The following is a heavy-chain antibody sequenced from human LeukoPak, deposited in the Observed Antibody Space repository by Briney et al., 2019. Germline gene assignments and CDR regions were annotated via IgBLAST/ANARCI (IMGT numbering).Heavy chain of an antibody. D-gene: IGHD1-26*01. CDR1: GASINSSPYY. CDR2: IDYSGSA. CDR3: AGMGASWPFDQ. V-gene: IGHV4-39*01. Sequence: SETLSLTCTVSGASINSSPYYWGWIRQPPGKGLEWIASIDYSGSAYYNPSLRSRVTISGDTSRNQFSGKLSFVTAADRAMYYCAGMGASWPFDQWGQGTLVTVSS. J-gene: IGHJ4*02.